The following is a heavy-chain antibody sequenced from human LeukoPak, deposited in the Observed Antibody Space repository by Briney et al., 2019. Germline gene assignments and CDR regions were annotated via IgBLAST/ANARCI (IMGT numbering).Heavy chain of an antibody. J-gene: IGHJ6*02. CDR3: ASDYYGMDD. Sequence: GGSLRLSCAASGFTFSSYWMNWVRQAPGKGREWVSRIHSDGRSSSYADSVKGRFTISRDNAKNTLYLQMNSLRAEDTAVYYCASDYYGMDDWGQGTTVTVSS. CDR2: IHSDGRSS. V-gene: IGHV3-74*01. CDR1: GFTFSSYW.